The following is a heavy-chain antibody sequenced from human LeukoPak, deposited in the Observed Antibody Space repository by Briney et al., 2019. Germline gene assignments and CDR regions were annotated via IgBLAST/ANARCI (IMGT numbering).Heavy chain of an antibody. CDR1: RGSPRTFF. D-gene: IGHD3-10*01. CDR2: IYYSGST. Sequence: SETLCLTCTLSRGSPRTFFRTCIPRPPGKGLEWIGYIYYSGSTNYNPSLKSRITISVDTSKNQFSLKPSSVTAADTAVYVCARQLRGEGVDGHLQSFDYWGQGTLVTVSS. J-gene: IGHJ4*02. V-gene: IGHV4-59*08. CDR3: ARQLRGEGVDGHLQSFDY.